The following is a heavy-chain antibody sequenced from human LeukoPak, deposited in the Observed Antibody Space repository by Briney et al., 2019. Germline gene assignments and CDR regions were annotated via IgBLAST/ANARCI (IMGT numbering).Heavy chain of an antibody. CDR2: IYYSGITYYSGSI. V-gene: IGHV4-39*07. Sequence: ASETLSLTCTVSGGSISSNSYYWGWIRQPPGKGLEWIGSIYYSGITYYSGSIFYNPSLKSRVTITVDASKNEISLKLSSVTAADTAVFYCVRVGYNYYGSGSPKLTWFDPWGQGTLVTVSS. D-gene: IGHD3-10*01. CDR3: VRVGYNYYGSGSPKLTWFDP. CDR1: GGSISSNSYY. J-gene: IGHJ5*02.